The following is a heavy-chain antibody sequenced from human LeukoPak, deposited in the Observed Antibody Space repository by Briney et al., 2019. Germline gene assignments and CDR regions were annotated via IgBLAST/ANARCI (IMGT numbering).Heavy chain of an antibody. Sequence: SQTLSLTCTVSGASIRNGNYYWSWIRQPAGKGLEWIGRIYTSGSTNYNPSLKSRVTMSVDTSKNQFSLKLSSVTAADTAVYYCARSYYDSSGYYLRPLYFDYWGQGTLVTVSS. CDR2: IYTSGST. CDR1: GASIRNGNYY. J-gene: IGHJ4*02. CDR3: ARSYYDSSGYYLRPLYFDY. D-gene: IGHD3-22*01. V-gene: IGHV4-61*02.